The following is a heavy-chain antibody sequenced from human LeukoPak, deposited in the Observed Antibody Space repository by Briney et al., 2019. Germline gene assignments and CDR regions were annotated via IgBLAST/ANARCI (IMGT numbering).Heavy chain of an antibody. CDR1: GGSISGYY. V-gene: IGHV4-59*08. CDR3: ARRVVRGGLDY. CDR2: IYYSGTT. D-gene: IGHD3-10*01. J-gene: IGHJ4*02. Sequence: SETLSLSCTVSGGSISGYYGSWIRQPPGKGLEWIGYIYYSGTTTYNPSPKSRVTISVDTSKNQFSLKLTSVTAADTAVYYCARRVVRGGLDYWGQGTLVTVSS.